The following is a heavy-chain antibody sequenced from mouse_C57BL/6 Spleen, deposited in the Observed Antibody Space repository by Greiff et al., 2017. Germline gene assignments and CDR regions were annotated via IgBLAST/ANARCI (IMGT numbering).Heavy chain of an antibody. D-gene: IGHD1-1*01. CDR2: INPNNGGT. CDR1: GYTFTDYN. CDR3: ARALLLLSLMDY. J-gene: IGHJ4*01. V-gene: IGHV1-18*01. Sequence: SGPELVKPGASVKIPCKASGYTFTDYNMDWVKQSHGKSLEWIGDINPNNGGTIYNQKFKGKATLTVDKSSSTAYMELRSLTSEDTAVYYCARALLLLSLMDYWGQGTSVTVSS.